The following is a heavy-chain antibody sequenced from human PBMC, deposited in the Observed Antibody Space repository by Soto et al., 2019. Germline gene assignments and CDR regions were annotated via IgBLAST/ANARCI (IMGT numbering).Heavy chain of an antibody. J-gene: IGHJ3*02. CDR3: ARDLRTFGGVIASIEYAFDI. CDR1: GGSISSGGYY. D-gene: IGHD3-16*02. Sequence: SETLSLTCTVSGGSISSGGYYWSWIRHHPGKGLDWIGYIYYSGSTYYNPSLKSRVTISVDTSKNQFSLKLSSVTAADTAVYYCARDLRTFGGVIASIEYAFDIWGQGTMVTVSS. V-gene: IGHV4-31*03. CDR2: IYYSGST.